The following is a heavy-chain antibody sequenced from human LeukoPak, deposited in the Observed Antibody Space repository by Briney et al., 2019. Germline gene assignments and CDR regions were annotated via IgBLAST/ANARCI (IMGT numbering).Heavy chain of an antibody. CDR3: AKDAGSPGLYYYYGMDA. V-gene: IGHV3-9*01. CDR2: ISGNSGSI. J-gene: IGHJ6*02. Sequence: TGGSLRLSCAASGFTFDYYSMHWVRQAPGKGLEWGAGISGNSGSIGYADSVKGRFTISRDNAKNSLYLQMNSLRAEDTALYYCAKDAGSPGLYYYYGMDAWGQGTSVTVSS. D-gene: IGHD3-10*01. CDR1: GFTFDYYS.